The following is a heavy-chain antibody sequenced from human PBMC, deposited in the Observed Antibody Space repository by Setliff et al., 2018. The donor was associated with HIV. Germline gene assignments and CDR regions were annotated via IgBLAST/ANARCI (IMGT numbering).Heavy chain of an antibody. CDR3: ARGADASGYFYREYFQH. J-gene: IGHJ1*01. CDR1: GVTFNHSF. D-gene: IGHD3-22*01. Sequence: GASVKVSCKASGVTFNHSFITWVRQAPGQGLEWMGGVVPTIHEATYAQKFQGRVTITADESATTVYMEMSGLTSEDTAIYYCARGADASGYFYREYFQHWGQGTLVTVSS. CDR2: VVPTIHEA. V-gene: IGHV1-69*13.